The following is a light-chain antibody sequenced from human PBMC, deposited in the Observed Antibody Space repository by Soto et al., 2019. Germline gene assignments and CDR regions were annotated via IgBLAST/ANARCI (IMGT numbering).Light chain of an antibody. Sequence: EIVITHPPATQSVSPVDRATLSCRASQTVSRNNLVWYQQRPGQPPRLLIYGASSRATGIPDRFSGSGSGTDFSLTISRLEPEDFAVYYCQQHGDAPITFGQGTRLEI. CDR1: QTVSRNN. CDR2: GAS. V-gene: IGKV3-20*01. J-gene: IGKJ5*01. CDR3: QQHGDAPIT.